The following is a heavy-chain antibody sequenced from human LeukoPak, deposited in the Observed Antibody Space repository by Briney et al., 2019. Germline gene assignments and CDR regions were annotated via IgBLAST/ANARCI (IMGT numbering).Heavy chain of an antibody. D-gene: IGHD4-17*01. J-gene: IGHJ4*02. CDR2: ISAYNGNT. V-gene: IGHV1-18*01. Sequence: VASVKVSCKASGYTFTSYGISWVRQAPGQGLEWMGWISAYNGNTNYAQKLQGRVTMTTDTSTSTAYMELRSLRSDDTVVYYCARGDDYGDYGYYFDYWGQGTLVTVSS. CDR3: ARGDDYGDYGYYFDY. CDR1: GYTFTSYG.